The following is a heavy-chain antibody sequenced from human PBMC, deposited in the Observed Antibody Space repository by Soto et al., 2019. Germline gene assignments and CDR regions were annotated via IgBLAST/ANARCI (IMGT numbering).Heavy chain of an antibody. D-gene: IGHD3-3*01. CDR1: GFTFSSYA. CDR2: ISGSGGST. V-gene: IGHV3-23*01. CDR3: AKERTVFGVVIIPWFDP. Sequence: GGSLRLSCAASGFTFSSYAMSWVRQAPGKGLEWVSAISGSGGSTYYADSVKGRFTISRDNSKNTLYLQMNSLRAEDTAVYYCAKERTVFGVVIIPWFDPWGQGTLVTVSS. J-gene: IGHJ5*02.